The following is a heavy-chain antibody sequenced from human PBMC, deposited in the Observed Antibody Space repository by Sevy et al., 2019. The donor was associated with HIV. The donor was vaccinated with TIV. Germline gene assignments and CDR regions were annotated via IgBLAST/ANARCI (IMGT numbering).Heavy chain of an antibody. CDR2: ISAYNGNT. D-gene: IGHD3-22*01. V-gene: IGHV1-18*01. CDR1: GYTFTSYG. Sequence: ASVKVSCKASGYTFTSYGISWVRQAPGQGLEWMGWISAYNGNTNYAQKLQGRVTMTTDTSTSTAYMELRSLRSEDTAVYYCATTKDYYESSGEPFDYWGQGTLVTVSS. J-gene: IGHJ4*02. CDR3: ATTKDYYESSGEPFDY.